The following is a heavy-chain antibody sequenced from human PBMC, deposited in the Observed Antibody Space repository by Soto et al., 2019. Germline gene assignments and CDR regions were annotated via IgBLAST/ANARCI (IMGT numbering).Heavy chain of an antibody. CDR3: ASWHEREHAYDV. Sequence: QVHLVESGGGVVQPGRSLRLSCAASGLNFNRNGMHWVRQAPGKGLEWVAVIWYDGSKESYSDSVKGRFTISRDNSKNMLYLQMNGLRPDDTAVYYCASWHEREHAYDVWGRGTTVTVSS. CDR1: GLNFNRNG. CDR2: IWYDGSKE. D-gene: IGHD1-1*01. V-gene: IGHV3-33*03. J-gene: IGHJ3*01.